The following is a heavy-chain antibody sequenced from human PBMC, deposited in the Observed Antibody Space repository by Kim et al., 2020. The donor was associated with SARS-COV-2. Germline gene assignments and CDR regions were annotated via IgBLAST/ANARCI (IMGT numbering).Heavy chain of an antibody. J-gene: IGHJ4*02. CDR2: ISAYNGNT. V-gene: IGHV1-18*01. Sequence: ASVKVSCKASGYTFTSYGISWVRQAPGQGLEWMGWISAYNGNTNYAQKLQGRVTMTTDTSTSTAYMELRSLRSDDTAVYYCAREREGPLLWFGECLDYWGQGTLVTVSS. CDR1: GYTFTSYG. CDR3: AREREGPLLWFGECLDY. D-gene: IGHD3-10*01.